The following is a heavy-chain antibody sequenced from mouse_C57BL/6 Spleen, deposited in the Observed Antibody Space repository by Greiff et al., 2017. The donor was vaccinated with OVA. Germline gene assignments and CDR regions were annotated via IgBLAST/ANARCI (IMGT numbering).Heavy chain of an antibody. CDR2: IYPSDSET. J-gene: IGHJ3*01. CDR1: GYTFTSYW. CDR3: ARAGGNSPFAY. Sequence: VQLQQSGAELVRPGSSVKLSCKASGYTFTSYWMDWVKQRPGQGLEWIGNIYPSDSETHYNQKFKDKATLTVDKSSSTAYMQLSSLTSEDSAVDYCARAGGNSPFAYWGQGTLVTVSA. V-gene: IGHV1-61*01. D-gene: IGHD2-1*01.